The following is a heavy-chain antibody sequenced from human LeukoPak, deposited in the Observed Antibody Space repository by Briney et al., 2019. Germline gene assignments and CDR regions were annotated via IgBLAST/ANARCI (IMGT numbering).Heavy chain of an antibody. J-gene: IGHJ4*02. Sequence: ASVKVSCKASGYTFTSYGISWVRQAPGQGLEWMGWISAYNGNTNYAQKLQGRVTMTTDTSTSTAYMELRSLRSDDTAVYYCARATDDSSGYSYSIFDYWGQGTLVTVSS. CDR1: GYTFTSYG. V-gene: IGHV1-18*01. CDR2: ISAYNGNT. CDR3: ARATDDSSGYSYSIFDY. D-gene: IGHD3-22*01.